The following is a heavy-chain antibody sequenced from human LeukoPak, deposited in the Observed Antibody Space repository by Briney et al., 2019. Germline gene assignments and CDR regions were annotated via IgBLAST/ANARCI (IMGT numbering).Heavy chain of an antibody. CDR1: GGSFSGYY. Sequence: SETLSLTCAVYGGSFSGYYWSWIRQPPGKGLEWIGEINHSGSTNYNPSLKSRVTISVDTSKNQFSLKLSSVTAADTAVYYCARGSYYYDSSGYYYARYYFDYWGQGTLVTVSS. CDR3: ARGSYYYDSSGYYYARYYFDY. D-gene: IGHD3-22*01. J-gene: IGHJ4*02. CDR2: INHSGST. V-gene: IGHV4-34*01.